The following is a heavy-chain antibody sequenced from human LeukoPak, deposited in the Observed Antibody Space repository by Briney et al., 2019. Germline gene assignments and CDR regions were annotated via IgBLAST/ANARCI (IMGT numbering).Heavy chain of an antibody. D-gene: IGHD6-19*01. CDR2: IYYSGST. V-gene: IGHV4-39*01. Sequence: NPSETLSLTCTVSGGSISSSSYYWGWIRQPPGKGLEWIGSIYYSGSTYYSPSLKSRVTISVDTSKNQFSLRLSSVTAADTAVYYCARRPYTSGWYYYFDYWGQGTLVTVSS. CDR1: GGSISSSSYY. CDR3: ARRPYTSGWYYYFDY. J-gene: IGHJ4*02.